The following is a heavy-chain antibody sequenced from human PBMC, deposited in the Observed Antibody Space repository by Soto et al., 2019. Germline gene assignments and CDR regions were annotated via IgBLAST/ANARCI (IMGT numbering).Heavy chain of an antibody. V-gene: IGHV1-18*01. CDR1: GYTFTRSG. D-gene: IGHD5-12*01. Sequence: QVQLVQSGAEVKKPGASVKVSCKASGYTFTRSGISWVRQAPGQGLEWMGWISTYNGDTNYSKTCQGRVTMTTNTSSSKAYMELRSLRSDDTAVYYCAREGVAPYYYYGMDVWGQGTPVTVSS. J-gene: IGHJ6*02. CDR3: AREGVAPYYYYGMDV. CDR2: ISTYNGDT.